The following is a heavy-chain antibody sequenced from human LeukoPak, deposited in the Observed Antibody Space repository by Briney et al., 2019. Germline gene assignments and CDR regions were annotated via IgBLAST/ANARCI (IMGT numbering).Heavy chain of an antibody. CDR1: GFTFSTYA. CDR2: ISGSGDST. J-gene: IGHJ4*02. CDR3: AKGGAGYCSSTSCLYYLDY. Sequence: PGGSLRLSCAASGFTFSTYAMNWVRQAPGKGLEWVATISGSGDSTYYADSVKGRFTISRDNSKNTLLLQMNSLRAEDTAVYYCAKGGAGYCSSTSCLYYLDYWGQGTLVTVST. D-gene: IGHD2-2*01. V-gene: IGHV3-23*01.